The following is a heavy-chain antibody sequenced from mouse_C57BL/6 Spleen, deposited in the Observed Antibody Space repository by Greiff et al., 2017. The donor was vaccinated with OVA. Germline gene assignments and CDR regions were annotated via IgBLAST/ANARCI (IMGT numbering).Heavy chain of an antibody. J-gene: IGHJ4*01. D-gene: IGHD1-1*01. V-gene: IGHV1-55*01. CDR1: GYTFTSYW. CDR3: ARCSYYGSSTYAMDY. CDR2: IYPGSGSN. Sequence: QVQLQQPGAELVKPGASVKMSCKASGYTFTSYWITWVKQRPGQGLEWLGDIYPGSGSNHYNEKFKSTSTLTVDTSSSTSYTQLSSRTSEDSAVYYCARCSYYGSSTYAMDYWGQGTSVTVSS.